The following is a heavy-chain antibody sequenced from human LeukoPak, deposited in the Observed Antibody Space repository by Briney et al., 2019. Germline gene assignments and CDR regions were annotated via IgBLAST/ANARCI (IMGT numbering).Heavy chain of an antibody. V-gene: IGHV1-69*13. J-gene: IGHJ4*02. CDR1: GGTFSSYA. D-gene: IGHD6-13*01. CDR2: IIPIFGTA. Sequence: ASVKVSCKASGGTFSSYAISWVRQAPGQGLEWMGGIIPIFGTADYAQKVQGRVTISADESTSTAYMELSSLRSEDTAVYYCARGREQQLVQELPFDYWGQGTLVTVSS. CDR3: ARGREQQLVQELPFDY.